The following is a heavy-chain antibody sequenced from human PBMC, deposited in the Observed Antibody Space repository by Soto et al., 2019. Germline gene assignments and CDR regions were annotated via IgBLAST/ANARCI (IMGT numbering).Heavy chain of an antibody. CDR1: GYTFTSYG. Sequence: ASVKVSCKASGYTFTSYGISWVRQAPGQGLEWMGWISAYNGNTNYAQKLQGRVTMTTDTSTSTAYMELRSLRSDDTAVYYGASNYDILTGLRKDDAFDIWGQGTMVTVSS. J-gene: IGHJ3*02. D-gene: IGHD3-9*01. CDR2: ISAYNGNT. V-gene: IGHV1-18*01. CDR3: ASNYDILTGLRKDDAFDI.